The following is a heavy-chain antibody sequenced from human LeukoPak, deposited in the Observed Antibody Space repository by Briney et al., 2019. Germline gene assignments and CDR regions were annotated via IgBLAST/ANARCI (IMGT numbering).Heavy chain of an antibody. V-gene: IGHV3-23*01. CDR2: VSGNGGGT. D-gene: IGHD3-22*01. CDR3: AKDSRSYDSSGYYYPGWFDP. Sequence: GGSLRLSCAASGFTFKNYAMAWVRQAPGKGLEWVSSVSGNGGGTYYADSVKGHSTISRDNSKNTLYLQMNSLRAEDTAVYYCAKDSRSYDSSGYYYPGWFDPWGQGTLVTVSS. J-gene: IGHJ5*02. CDR1: GFTFKNYA.